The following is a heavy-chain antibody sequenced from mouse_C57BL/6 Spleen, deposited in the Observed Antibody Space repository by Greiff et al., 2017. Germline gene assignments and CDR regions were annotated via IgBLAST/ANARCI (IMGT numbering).Heavy chain of an antibody. J-gene: IGHJ4*01. Sequence: VQLQQSGPELVKPGASVKISCKASGYAFSSSWMNWVKQRPGKGLEGIGRIYPGDGDTNYNGKFKGKATLTADKSSSTAYMQLSSLTSEDSAVYFCARSGNPYDYDEAYAMDYWGQGTSVTVSS. CDR1: GYAFSSSW. V-gene: IGHV1-82*01. CDR3: ARSGNPYDYDEAYAMDY. CDR2: IYPGDGDT. D-gene: IGHD2-4*01.